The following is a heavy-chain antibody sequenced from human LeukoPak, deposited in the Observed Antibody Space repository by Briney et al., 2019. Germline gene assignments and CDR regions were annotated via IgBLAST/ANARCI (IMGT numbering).Heavy chain of an antibody. J-gene: IGHJ4*02. CDR2: ISYDGSNK. CDR3: AKDRDYYGSGSMAYFDY. Sequence: GGSLRLSCAASGFTFSDYYMSWIRQAPGKGLEWVAVISYDGSNKYYADSVKGRFTISRDNSKNTLYLQMNSLRAEDTAVYYCAKDRDYYGSGSMAYFDYWGQGTLVTVSS. D-gene: IGHD3-10*01. CDR1: GFTFSDYY. V-gene: IGHV3-30*18.